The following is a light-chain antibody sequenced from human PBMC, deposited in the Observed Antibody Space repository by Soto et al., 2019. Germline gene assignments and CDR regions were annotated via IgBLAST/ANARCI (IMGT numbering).Light chain of an antibody. Sequence: QAVVTQPASVSGSPGQSITISCTGTSSDVGSYNLVSWYQQHPGKAPKLMIYEVSKRPSGVSDRFSGSKSGNTASLTISGLQAEDEADYYCCSYAGSPTFYVFGAGTKLTVL. J-gene: IGLJ1*01. CDR1: SSDVGSYNL. V-gene: IGLV2-23*02. CDR3: CSYAGSPTFYV. CDR2: EVS.